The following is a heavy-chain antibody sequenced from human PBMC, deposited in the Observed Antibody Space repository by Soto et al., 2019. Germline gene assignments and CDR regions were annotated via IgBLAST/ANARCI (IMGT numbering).Heavy chain of an antibody. CDR3: ARDLNYYGSGSYYEGNYYYYGMDV. V-gene: IGHV1-2*04. J-gene: IGHJ6*02. CDR2: INPIRGGT. CDR1: GYTFTGYY. D-gene: IGHD3-10*01. Sequence: ASVKVSCKASGYTFTGYYMHWVRQAPGQGLEWMGWINPIRGGTNYAQKFQGWVTMTRDTSISTAYMELSRLRSDDTAVYYCARDLNYYGSGSYYEGNYYYYGMDVWGQGTTVTVSS.